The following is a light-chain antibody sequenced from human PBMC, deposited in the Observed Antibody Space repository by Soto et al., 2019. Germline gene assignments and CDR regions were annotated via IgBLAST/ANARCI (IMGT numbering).Light chain of an antibody. CDR2: DVS. CDR3: SSYTSSSTSTG. J-gene: IGLJ1*01. V-gene: IGLV2-14*01. Sequence: QSVLTQPASVSGSPGQSITISCTGTSSDVGGYNYVSWYQQHPGKAPKLMIYDVSNRPSGVSNRFSGSKSGNTASLTISGLQAEDEADYYCSSYTSSSTSTGFGTGTKVTVL. CDR1: SSDVGGYNY.